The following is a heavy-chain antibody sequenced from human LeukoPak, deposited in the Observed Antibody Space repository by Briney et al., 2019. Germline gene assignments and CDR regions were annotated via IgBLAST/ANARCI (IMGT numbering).Heavy chain of an antibody. Sequence: GGSLRLSCAASVFTFSSYVMHWVRQAPGKGLEGVAFLRSDGSNKYYADSVKGRFTISRDNSKNTLYLQMNSLRAEDTAVYYCARGLGSGSYPFDYWGQGTLVTVSS. V-gene: IGHV3-30*02. CDR1: VFTFSSYV. D-gene: IGHD3-10*01. J-gene: IGHJ4*02. CDR2: LRSDGSNK. CDR3: ARGLGSGSYPFDY.